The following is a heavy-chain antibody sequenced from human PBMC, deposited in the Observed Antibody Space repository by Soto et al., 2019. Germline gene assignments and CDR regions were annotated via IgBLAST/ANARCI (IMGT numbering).Heavy chain of an antibody. V-gene: IGHV4-34*01. CDR3: AREPYSRRGAARPVDY. CDR1: GGSFSGYY. D-gene: IGHD6-6*01. J-gene: IGHJ4*02. Sequence: QVQLQQWGAGLLKPSETLSLTCAVYGGSFSGYYWSWIRQPPGKGLEWIGEINHSGSTNYNPSLNSRVTISVDTSKNQFSLKLSSVTAADTAVYYCAREPYSRRGAARPVDYWGQGTLVTVSS. CDR2: INHSGST.